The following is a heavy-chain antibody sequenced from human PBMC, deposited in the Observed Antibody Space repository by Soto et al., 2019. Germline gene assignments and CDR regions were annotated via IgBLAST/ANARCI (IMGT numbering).Heavy chain of an antibody. V-gene: IGHV1-69*02. CDR2: IIPILGIA. J-gene: IGHJ4*02. CDR1: GGTFSSYT. D-gene: IGHD6-6*01. CDR3: ARYPHLGSSSMSG. Sequence: GASVKVSCKASGGTFSSYTISWVRQAPGQGLEWMGRIIPILGIANYAQKFQGRVTITADKSTSTAYMELSSLRSEDTAVYYCARYPHLGSSSMSGWGQGTLVTVSS.